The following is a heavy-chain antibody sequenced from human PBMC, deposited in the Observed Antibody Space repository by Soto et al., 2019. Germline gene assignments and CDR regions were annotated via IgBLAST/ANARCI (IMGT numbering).Heavy chain of an antibody. CDR3: ARGSTDSYPGSRIFDF. J-gene: IGHJ4*02. CDR2: ITDSGGDA. Sequence: GGSLRLSCVASGITFLSRAIIWCRQAPVEGLEWVSTITDSGGDAKYADSVRGRFAISRDNSKKTLYLQMSSLTAEDSAIYYCARGSTDSYPGSRIFDFWGRGTLVTVSS. D-gene: IGHD3-10*01. CDR1: GITFLSRA. V-gene: IGHV3-23*01.